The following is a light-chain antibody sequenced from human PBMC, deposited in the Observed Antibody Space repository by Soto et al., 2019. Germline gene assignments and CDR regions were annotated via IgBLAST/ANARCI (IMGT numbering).Light chain of an antibody. CDR3: QRYNNAPRA. J-gene: IGKJ1*01. Sequence: DIQMTQSPSSLSASVGDRVTITCRASQGIYNYLAWYQAKPGKVPKLLIYAASTLQSGVPSRFSGSGSGTDVTLTISSLQPEDVGTYYCQRYNNAPRAFGQGTKVDIK. V-gene: IGKV1-27*01. CDR1: QGIYNY. CDR2: AAS.